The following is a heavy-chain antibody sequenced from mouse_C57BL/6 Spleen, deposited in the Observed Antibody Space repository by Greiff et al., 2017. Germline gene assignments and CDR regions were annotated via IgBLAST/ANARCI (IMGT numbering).Heavy chain of an antibody. D-gene: IGHD1-1*01. Sequence: LEESGAELVKPGASVKLSCKASGYTFTSYGINWVKQRPGQGLEWIGEIYPRDGSTNYNEKFKGKATLTVDTSSSTAYMELHSLTSEDSAVYFCARRSSPYYYAMDYWDQGTSVTVSS. CDR1: GYTFTSYG. V-gene: IGHV1-85*01. CDR2: IYPRDGST. CDR3: ARRSSPYYYAMDY. J-gene: IGHJ4*01.